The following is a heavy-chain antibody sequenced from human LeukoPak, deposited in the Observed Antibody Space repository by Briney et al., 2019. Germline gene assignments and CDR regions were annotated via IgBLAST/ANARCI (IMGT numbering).Heavy chain of an antibody. J-gene: IGHJ4*02. D-gene: IGHD6-13*01. Sequence: SETLSLTCTVSGGSFSSFYWSWIRQPPGKGLEWIGYIYYSGSTNYNPSLKSRVTISVDTSKNQLSLKLSSVTAADTAVYYCARPRYSSSWFPFDSWGQGTLVTVSS. CDR1: GGSFSSFY. V-gene: IGHV4-59*01. CDR3: ARPRYSSSWFPFDS. CDR2: IYYSGST.